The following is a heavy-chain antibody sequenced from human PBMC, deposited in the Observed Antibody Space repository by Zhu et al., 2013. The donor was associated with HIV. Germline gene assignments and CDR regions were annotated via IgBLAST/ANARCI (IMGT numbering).Heavy chain of an antibody. J-gene: IGHJ5*02. CDR2: VNPSAGSR. Sequence: QERLTQSGAILTRPGTSVKMSCKASGYTFTSYYIHWVRQAPGQGLEWMGVVNPSAGSRKYALKLEGRVTMTTDRSTNMVYMELRSLKFDDTAVYFCTRGGLVKWGKDNWFDPWGQGNTGHRLF. CDR1: GYTFTSYY. V-gene: IGHV1-46*01. D-gene: IGHD3-16*01. CDR3: TRGGLVKWGKDNWFDP.